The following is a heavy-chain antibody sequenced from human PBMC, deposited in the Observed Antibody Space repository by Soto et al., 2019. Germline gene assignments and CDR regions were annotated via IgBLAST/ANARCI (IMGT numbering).Heavy chain of an antibody. CDR2: TSGSGFKK. V-gene: IGHV3-23*01. Sequence: GGSLRLSCAASGFIFENFGMSWVRQAPGKGLEWISSTSGSGFKKYYADSVKGRFTISRDNSKSTVYLELNNLSAEDTAVYHCAKNQGVELVPLATVDWFDPWGQGSVVTVSS. D-gene: IGHD1-26*01. CDR1: GFIFENFG. CDR3: AKNQGVELVPLATVDWFDP. J-gene: IGHJ5*02.